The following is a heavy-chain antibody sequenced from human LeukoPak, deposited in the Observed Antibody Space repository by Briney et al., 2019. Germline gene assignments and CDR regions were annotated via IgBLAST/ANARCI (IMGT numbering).Heavy chain of an antibody. CDR3: ARSSPRIAVAGTIDY. CDR1: GFTFSSYA. CDR2: ISYDGSNK. V-gene: IGHV3-30-3*01. D-gene: IGHD6-19*01. J-gene: IGHJ4*02. Sequence: PGRSLRLSCAASGFTFSSYAMHWVRQAPGKGLEWVAVISYDGSNKYYADSVKGRFTISRDNSKNTLYLQMNSLRAEDTAVYYCARSSPRIAVAGTIDYWGQGTLVTVSS.